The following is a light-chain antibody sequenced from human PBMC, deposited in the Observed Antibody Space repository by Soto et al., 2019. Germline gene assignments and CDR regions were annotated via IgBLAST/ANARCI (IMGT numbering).Light chain of an antibody. CDR1: QSIRST. J-gene: IGKJ1*01. V-gene: IGKV3-15*01. CDR2: DAS. Sequence: EIVMTQSPATLSVSPGGRATLSCRASQSIRSTLAWYQQKRGQPPRLLIYDASTRATGIPARFSGSGSGTEFTLTISSLQSEDFAFYYCQQYNNWPTWTFGQGTKVDIK. CDR3: QQYNNWPTWT.